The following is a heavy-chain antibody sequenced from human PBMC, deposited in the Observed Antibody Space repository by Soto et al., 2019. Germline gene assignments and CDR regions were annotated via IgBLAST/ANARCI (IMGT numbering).Heavy chain of an antibody. CDR2: MNPNSGNT. J-gene: IGHJ5*02. CDR1: GYTFSSYD. V-gene: IGHV1-8*01. CDR3: ARSDYQMLSGS. Sequence: QVQLVQSGAELRKPGASVKVSCKASGYTFSSYDINWVRQAAGQGLEWMGWMNPNSGNTGYAQKFQGRVTMTRDTSISTAYMELNSLKSDDTAVYYCARSDYQMLSGSWGQGTLVTVSS. D-gene: IGHD3-9*01.